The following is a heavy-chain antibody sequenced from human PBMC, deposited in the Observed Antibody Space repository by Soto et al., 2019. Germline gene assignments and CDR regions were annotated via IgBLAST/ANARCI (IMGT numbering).Heavy chain of an antibody. CDR1: GGYISSGGYY. CDR2: IYYSGST. CDR3: ARESSYDYVWGSFGGPDY. Sequence: TLSLTCTVSGGYISSGGYYWSWIRQHPGKGLEWIGYIYYSGSTYYNPSLKSRVTISVDTSKNQFSLKLSSVTAADTAVYYCARESSYDYVWGSFGGPDYWGQGTLVTVSS. V-gene: IGHV4-31*03. D-gene: IGHD3-16*01. J-gene: IGHJ4*02.